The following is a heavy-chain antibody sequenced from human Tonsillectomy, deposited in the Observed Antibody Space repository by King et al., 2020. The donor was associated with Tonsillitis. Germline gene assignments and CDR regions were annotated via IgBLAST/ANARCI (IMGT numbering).Heavy chain of an antibody. V-gene: IGHV6-1*01. J-gene: IGHJ3*01. D-gene: IGHD6-19*01. Sequence: VQLQQSGPGLVKPSQALSLTCVISGDSVSSNSAAWNWIRQSPSRGLEWLGRTYPRSKWFTDFACFVKSRVTINAETSKNQFSLQLNSVTPDDTAVYYCARESGRSTFDALDVWGQGTVVTVSS. CDR3: ARESGRSTFDALDV. CDR1: GDSVSSNSAA. CDR2: TYPRSKWFT.